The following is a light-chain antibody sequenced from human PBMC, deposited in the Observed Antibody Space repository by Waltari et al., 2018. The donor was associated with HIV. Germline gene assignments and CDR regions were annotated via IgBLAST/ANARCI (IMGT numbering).Light chain of an antibody. V-gene: IGKV2-24*01. CDR2: NFF. J-gene: IGKJ2*01. CDR3: MQVTQSPYT. CDR1: QSLAQSDGNNY. Sequence: EIVMTQTPLSLPVTLGQPASISCRSSQSLAQSDGNNYLTWLQQRPGQPPILLYYNFFYRFSVVSDRCGGSGAGTDFTLKISRVEAEDVGVYYCMQVTQSPYTFGQGTKLEIK.